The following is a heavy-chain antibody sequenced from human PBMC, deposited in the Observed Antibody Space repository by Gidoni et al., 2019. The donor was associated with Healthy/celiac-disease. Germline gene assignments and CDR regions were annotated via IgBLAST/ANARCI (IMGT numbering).Heavy chain of an antibody. V-gene: IGHV4-39*01. D-gene: IGHD5-12*01. CDR3: ARVVVATIRRDYYGMDV. J-gene: IGHJ6*02. CDR1: GGSISSSSYY. Sequence: QLQLQESGPGLVKPSETLSLTCTVSGGSISSSSYYWGWIRQPPGKGLEWMGSIYYSGSTYYTPSLKSRVTISVDTSKNQFSLKLSSVTAADTAVYYCARVVVATIRRDYYGMDVWGQGTTVTVSS. CDR2: IYYSGST.